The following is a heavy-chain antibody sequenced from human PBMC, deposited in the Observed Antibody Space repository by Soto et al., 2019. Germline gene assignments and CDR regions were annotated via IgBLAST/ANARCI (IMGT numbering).Heavy chain of an antibody. V-gene: IGHV4-31*03. CDR1: GASISSGFYY. CDR2: IYYRGST. J-gene: IGHJ5*02. D-gene: IGHD2-2*01. CDR3: ARAEVYRSTCGRCDP. Sequence: QVQLQESGPGLVKPSQTLSLTCTVSGASISSGFYYWTWIRQFPGKGLAWIGYIYYRGSTYYNPSFKSRLTMAIDTSKTQFSLKVTSVTAADTSVYSCARAEVYRSTCGRCDPWGQGTLVAVS.